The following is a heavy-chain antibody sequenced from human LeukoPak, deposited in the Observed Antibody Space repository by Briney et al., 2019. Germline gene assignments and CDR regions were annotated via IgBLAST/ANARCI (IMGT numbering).Heavy chain of an antibody. CDR3: AKFSSVF. V-gene: IGHV3-48*04. J-gene: IGHJ4*02. Sequence: PGRSLRLSCAASGFTFTGHNTNWVRQAPGKGLEWVSFVSISSGTIYYADSVKGRFSISRDNAKSSLDLQMNSLRAEDTAVYYCAKFSSVFWGQGTLVTVSS. CDR1: GFTFTGHN. CDR2: VSISSGTI. D-gene: IGHD6-6*01.